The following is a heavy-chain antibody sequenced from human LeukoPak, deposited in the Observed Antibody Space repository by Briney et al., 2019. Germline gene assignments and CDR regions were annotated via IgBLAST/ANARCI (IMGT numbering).Heavy chain of an antibody. V-gene: IGHV3-53*01. CDR1: GFSFSTNY. CDR2: IYSSGST. J-gene: IGHJ4*02. Sequence: GGSLRLSCAASGFSFSTNYMSWVRQAPGKGREWVSVIYSSGSTYYADSVKGRFTISRDTSENTVYLQMNSLRADDTAVYYCARRQDDSPLGYWGQGTLVTVSS. D-gene: IGHD3-9*01. CDR3: ARRQDDSPLGY.